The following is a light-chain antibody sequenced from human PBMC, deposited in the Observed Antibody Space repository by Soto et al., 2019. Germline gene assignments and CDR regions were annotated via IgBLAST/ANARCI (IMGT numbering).Light chain of an antibody. CDR1: SSDVGGYNY. CDR2: EVS. Sequence: QSVLTQPASVSGSPGQSITISCTGTSSDVGGYNYVSWYQQNPGKAPKLMIYEVSNRPSGVSNRFSGSKSGNTASLTISGLQAEDEADYFCSSYTSSNTWVFGGGTKVTVL. V-gene: IGLV2-14*01. CDR3: SSYTSSNTWV. J-gene: IGLJ3*02.